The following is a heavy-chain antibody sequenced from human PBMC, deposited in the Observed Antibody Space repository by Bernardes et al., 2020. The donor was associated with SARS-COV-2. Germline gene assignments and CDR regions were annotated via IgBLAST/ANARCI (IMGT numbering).Heavy chain of an antibody. CDR2: ISYDGRNK. J-gene: IGHJ4*02. D-gene: IGHD3-10*01. CDR3: AKGYYGSGSYYLSGEDF. Sequence: GAPLKISCAASGFTFNIFGMHWVRQAPGKGLEWVAAISYDGRNKYYPNSVRGRLTISRDNFKNTLFLQMNALRPEDTAVYYCAKGYYGSGSYYLSGEDFWGQGTLVIVSS. CDR1: GFTFNIFG. V-gene: IGHV3-30*18.